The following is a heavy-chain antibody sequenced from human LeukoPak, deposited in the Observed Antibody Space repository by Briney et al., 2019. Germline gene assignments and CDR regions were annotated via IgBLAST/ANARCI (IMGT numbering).Heavy chain of an antibody. CDR1: GFTFCSYS. V-gene: IGHV3-30*18. D-gene: IGHD1-26*01. CDR3: AKRAASGSYYYFDY. CDR2: ISYDGSNK. Sequence: GGSLRLSSADSGFTFCSYSMNWVRQGPGTGLEWVSVISYDGSNKYYADSVKGRFTISRDNSKNTLYLQMNSLRAEDTAVYYCAKRAASGSYYYFDYWGQGTLVTVSS. J-gene: IGHJ4*02.